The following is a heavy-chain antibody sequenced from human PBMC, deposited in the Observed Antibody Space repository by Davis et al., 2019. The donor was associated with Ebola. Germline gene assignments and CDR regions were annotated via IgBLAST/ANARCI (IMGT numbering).Heavy chain of an antibody. J-gene: IGHJ4*02. D-gene: IGHD4-17*01. CDR1: GGSFSGYY. CDR3: ASAKTVTLDY. Sequence: PSETLSLTCAVYGGSFSGYYWSWIRQPPGKGLEWIGEINHSGSTNYNPSLKSRVTISVDTSKNQFSLKLSSVTAADTAVYYCASAKTVTLDYWGQGTLVTVSS. CDR2: INHSGST. V-gene: IGHV4-34*01.